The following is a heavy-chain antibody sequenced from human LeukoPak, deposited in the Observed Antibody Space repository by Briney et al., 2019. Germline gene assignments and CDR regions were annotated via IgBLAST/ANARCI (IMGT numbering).Heavy chain of an antibody. V-gene: IGHV1-2*02. Sequence: ASVTVSCKTSGYTVSDYYMHWVRQAPGQGLEWMGWLRGDTGDTGSPQKFKGRVTMTRDTASNTAYMQLSRLTYDDTAMYFCARVGGNSCDYWGQGTLVTVSS. CDR3: ARVGGNSCDY. J-gene: IGHJ4*02. CDR2: LRGDTGDT. CDR1: GYTVSDYY. D-gene: IGHD6-13*01.